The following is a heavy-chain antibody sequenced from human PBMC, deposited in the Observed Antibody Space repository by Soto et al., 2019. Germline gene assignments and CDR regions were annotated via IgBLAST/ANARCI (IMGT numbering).Heavy chain of an antibody. V-gene: IGHV1-3*01. J-gene: IGHJ4*02. CDR3: ARVVYSYGPFDY. D-gene: IGHD5-18*01. Sequence: ASVKVSWKASGYTFTTYAMHWVRQAPGQRLEWMGWINAGNGNTKYSQKFQGRVTITRDTSASTAYMELSSLRSEDTAVYYCARVVYSYGPFDYWGQGTLVTVSS. CDR2: INAGNGNT. CDR1: GYTFTTYA.